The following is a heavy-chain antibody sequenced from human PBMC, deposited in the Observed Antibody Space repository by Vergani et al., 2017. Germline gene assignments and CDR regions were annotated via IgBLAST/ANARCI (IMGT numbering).Heavy chain of an antibody. J-gene: IGHJ4*02. V-gene: IGHV4-34*01. Sequence: QVQLQQWGAGLLKPSETLSLTCAVYGGSFSNYFWSWVRQPPGQGLEWIGEVNQRGTANYNPSLKSRVTISTDASKNHFSLKLSSVTAADTAVYYCASKRGACRAAYCHSYDFWGPGTLVGVSS. D-gene: IGHD2-15*01. CDR1: GGSFSNYF. CDR2: VNQRGTA. CDR3: ASKRGACRAAYCHSYDF.